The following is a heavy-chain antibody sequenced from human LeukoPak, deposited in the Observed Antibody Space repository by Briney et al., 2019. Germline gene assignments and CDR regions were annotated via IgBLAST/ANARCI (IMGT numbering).Heavy chain of an antibody. J-gene: IGHJ4*02. CDR3: ARKRNGYSSSWSDNFFDY. CDR2: IIPIFGTA. D-gene: IGHD6-13*01. CDR1: GGTFSSYA. Sequence: SVKVSCKASGGTFSSYAISWVRQAPGQGLEWMGGIIPIFGTANYAQKFQGRVTITTDESTSTAYMELSSLRSEDTAVYYCARKRNGYSSSWSDNFFDYWGQGTLVTVSS. V-gene: IGHV1-69*05.